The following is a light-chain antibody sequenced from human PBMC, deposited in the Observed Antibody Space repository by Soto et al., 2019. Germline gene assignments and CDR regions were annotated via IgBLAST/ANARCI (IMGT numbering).Light chain of an antibody. CDR2: DAS. CDR1: QSVSSY. CDR3: QQRSNWPPIT. Sequence: EIVLTQSPATLSLSPGERATLSCRASQSVSSYLAWYQQKPGQAPRLLIYDASIRATGVPARFSGSGSGTDFTLTISTLEPEAFALYYCQQRSNWPPITFGQGTRLEIK. V-gene: IGKV3-11*01. J-gene: IGKJ5*01.